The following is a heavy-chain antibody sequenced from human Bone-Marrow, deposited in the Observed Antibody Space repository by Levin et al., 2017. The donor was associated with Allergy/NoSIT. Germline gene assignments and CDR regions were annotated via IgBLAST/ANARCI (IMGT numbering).Heavy chain of an antibody. CDR1: GFMFSNHW. CDR2: IKPDGSET. J-gene: IGHJ6*02. CDR3: AKNYGEYYSYYGMDV. D-gene: IGHD4-17*01. V-gene: IGHV3-7*01. Sequence: SCAASGFMFSNHWMSWVRQAPGKGLEWLANIKPDGSETYYVDSVRGRFIISRDNARKSLFLQMDSLRAEDTAVYYCAKNYGEYYSYYGMDVWGQGTAVTVSS.